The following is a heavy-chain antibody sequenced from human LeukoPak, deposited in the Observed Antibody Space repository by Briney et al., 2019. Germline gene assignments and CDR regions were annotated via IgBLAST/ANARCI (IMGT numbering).Heavy chain of an antibody. V-gene: IGHV3-74*01. D-gene: IGHD2-21*02. CDR1: GFTFSDYW. CDR2: INNDGSHT. Sequence: GGSLRLSCAASGFTFSDYWIHWVRQAPGKGLVWVSRINNDGSHTIYADFVGGRFTVSRDNAKNTLYLQMNSLRAEDTAIYYCARGGGDHAFDIWGQGTMVTVSS. CDR3: ARGGGDHAFDI. J-gene: IGHJ3*02.